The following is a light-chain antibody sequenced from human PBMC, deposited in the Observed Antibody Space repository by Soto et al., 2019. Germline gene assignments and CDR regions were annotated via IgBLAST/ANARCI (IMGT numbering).Light chain of an antibody. CDR2: DAS. J-gene: IGKJ1*01. CDR3: QQYNSYSRPT. V-gene: IGKV1-5*01. Sequence: DIQMTQSPSTLSASVGDRVTITCRASQSISSWLAWYQQKPGKAPNLLIYDASSLESGVPLRFSGSGSGTEFTLTISSLQPDDFATYYCQQYNSYSRPTFGQGTKVDIK. CDR1: QSISSW.